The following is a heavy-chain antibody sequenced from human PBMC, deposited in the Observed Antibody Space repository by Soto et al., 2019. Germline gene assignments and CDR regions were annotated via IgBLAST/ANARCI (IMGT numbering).Heavy chain of an antibody. CDR3: ARMNYYETSGYPFDY. V-gene: IGHV4-59*01. Sequence: QVQLQESGPGLVKPSETLSLTCTVSGGSISSYYWSWIRQPPGKGLEWIGYIYFRGTTNYNPSLKSRVTMSADTFKNQFSLKLNSVTAADTAVYYCARMNYYETSGYPFDYWGQGMMVTVSS. CDR2: IYFRGTT. D-gene: IGHD3-22*01. CDR1: GGSISSYY. J-gene: IGHJ4*02.